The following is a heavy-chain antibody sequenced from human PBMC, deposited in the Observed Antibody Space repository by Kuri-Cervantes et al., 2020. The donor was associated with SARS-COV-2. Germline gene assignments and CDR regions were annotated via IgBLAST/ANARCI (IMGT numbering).Heavy chain of an antibody. CDR3: ARPTYCSGGSCTRFDY. V-gene: IGHV5-51*01. Sequence: KVSCKGSAYSFTSYWIDWVRQMPGKGLEWMRIIYPGDSDTRYSPSFQGQVTISADKSISTAHLQWSSLKASDTAMYYCARPTYCSGGSCTRFDYWGQGTLVTVSS. J-gene: IGHJ4*02. CDR2: IYPGDSDT. CDR1: AYSFTSYW. D-gene: IGHD2-15*01.